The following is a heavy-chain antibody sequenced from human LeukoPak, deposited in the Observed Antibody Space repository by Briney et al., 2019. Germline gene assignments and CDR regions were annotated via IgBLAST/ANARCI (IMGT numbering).Heavy chain of an antibody. Sequence: PSETLSLTCAVYGGSFSGYYWSWLRQPPGKGLEWVGEINHSGSTNYNPSLKSRVTISVDTSKNQFSLKLSSVTAADAAVYYCARSRGNDVVVTAVYFDYWGQGTLVTVSS. V-gene: IGHV4-34*01. CDR2: INHSGST. CDR1: GGSFSGYY. J-gene: IGHJ4*02. D-gene: IGHD2-21*02. CDR3: ARSRGNDVVVTAVYFDY.